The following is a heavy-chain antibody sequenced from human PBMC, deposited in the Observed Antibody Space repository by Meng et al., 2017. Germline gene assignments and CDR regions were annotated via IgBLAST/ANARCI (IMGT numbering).Heavy chain of an antibody. D-gene: IGHD2-15*01. Sequence: QGELVKAGSELKKAGASVKVSCKASGYTFTSYAMNWVRQAPGQGLEWMGWINTNTGNPTYAQGFTGRFVFSLDTSVSTAYLQISSLKAEDTAVYYCARLVAGTFGQLFDPWGQGTLVTVSS. CDR2: INTNTGNP. J-gene: IGHJ5*02. CDR3: ARLVAGTFGQLFDP. CDR1: GYTFTSYA. V-gene: IGHV7-4-1*02.